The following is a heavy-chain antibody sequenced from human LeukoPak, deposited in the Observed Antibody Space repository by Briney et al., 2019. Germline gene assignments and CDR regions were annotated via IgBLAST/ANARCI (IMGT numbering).Heavy chain of an antibody. J-gene: IGHJ4*02. CDR3: AKLDFSGSYYDY. CDR1: GFTFSSCA. CDR2: ISRSGGNT. D-gene: IGHD3-10*01. V-gene: IGHV3-23*01. Sequence: GGSLRLSCAASGFTFSSCAMTWVRQAPGKGLEWVSGISRSGGNTYYADSVKGRFTISRDNSKNTLYLQMNSLRAEDTAVYYCAKLDFSGSYYDYWGQGTLVTVSS.